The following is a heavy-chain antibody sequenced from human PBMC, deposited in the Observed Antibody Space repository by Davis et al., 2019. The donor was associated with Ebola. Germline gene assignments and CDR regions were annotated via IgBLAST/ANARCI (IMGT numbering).Heavy chain of an antibody. D-gene: IGHD3-10*01. CDR1: GGTLSGYA. CDR2: INPSGGSR. J-gene: IGHJ4*02. Sequence: AASVKVSCKASGGTLSGYAISWVRQAPGQGLEWMGIINPSGGSRSYAQEFQGRVTMTRDTSTSTVYMELSSLRAEDTAVYFCARESCPNSGPYCTYFEVWGQGTQVTVSS. CDR3: ARESCPNSGPYCTYFEV. V-gene: IGHV1-46*01.